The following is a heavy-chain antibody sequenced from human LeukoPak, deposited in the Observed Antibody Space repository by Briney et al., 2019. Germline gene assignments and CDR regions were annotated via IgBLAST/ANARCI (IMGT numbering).Heavy chain of an antibody. V-gene: IGHV3-73*01. CDR3: TRAAAGRVSWLYP. CDR2: IRSKANSYAT. Sequence: GGSLRLSCAASGFTFSGSAMHWVRQASGKGLEWVGRIRSKANSYATAYAASVKGRFTISRDDSKNTAYLQMNSLKTEDTAVYYCTRAAAGRVSWLYPWGQGTLVTVSS. J-gene: IGHJ5*02. CDR1: GFTFSGSA. D-gene: IGHD6-13*01.